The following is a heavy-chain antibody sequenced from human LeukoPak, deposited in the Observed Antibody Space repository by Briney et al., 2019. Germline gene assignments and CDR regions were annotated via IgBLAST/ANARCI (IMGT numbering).Heavy chain of an antibody. CDR1: GFTFSSYA. J-gene: IGHJ4*02. V-gene: IGHV3-23*01. CDR2: ISGSAYST. CDR3: AKETMAAPPIAY. D-gene: IGHD5-24*01. Sequence: GGSLRLSCAASGFTFSSYAMSWVRQAPGKGLEWVSAISGSAYSTYYADSVKGRFTISRDNSKNTLYLQMNSLRAEDTAVSYCAKETMAAPPIAYWRQGTLVTVSS.